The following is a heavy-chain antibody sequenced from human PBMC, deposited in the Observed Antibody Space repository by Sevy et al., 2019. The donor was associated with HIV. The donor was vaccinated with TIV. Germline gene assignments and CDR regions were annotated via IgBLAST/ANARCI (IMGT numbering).Heavy chain of an antibody. CDR3: AREGCSRPHDY. V-gene: IGHV3-23*01. D-gene: IGHD2-8*01. CDR2: LSFGCGKI. CDR1: GFAFYEYS. J-gene: IGHJ4*02. Sequence: GGSLRLSCAASGFAFYEYSMSWIRQAPGKGLEWVATLSFGCGKINYADSVKGRFTISRDNSKNSFYLQMDNLRVEDTGLFYWAREGCSRPHDYWGQGTRVTGSS.